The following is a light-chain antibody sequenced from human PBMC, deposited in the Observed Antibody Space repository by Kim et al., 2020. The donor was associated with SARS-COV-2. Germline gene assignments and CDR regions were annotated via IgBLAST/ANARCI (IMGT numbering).Light chain of an antibody. Sequence: GCPGEGATRSCRASQSVSSNLAWYQQKPGQAPRLLIYGASTRATDIPARFSGSGSGTEFTLSISSLQSEDFAVYYCQQSSNWPLTFGGGTKVDIK. V-gene: IGKV3-15*01. CDR1: QSVSSN. CDR2: GAS. CDR3: QQSSNWPLT. J-gene: IGKJ4*01.